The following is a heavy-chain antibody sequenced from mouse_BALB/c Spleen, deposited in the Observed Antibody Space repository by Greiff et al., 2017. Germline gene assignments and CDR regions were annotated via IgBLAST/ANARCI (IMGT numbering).Heavy chain of an antibody. CDR2: INPSNGRT. D-gene: IGHD1-1*02. V-gene: IGHV1S81*02. J-gene: IGHJ4*01. Sequence: VQLQQPGAELVKPGASVKLSCKASGYTFTSYWMHWVKQRPGQGLEWIGEINPSNGRTNYNEKFKSKATLTVDKSSSTAYMQLSSLTSEDSAVYYCARGGNYAMDYWGQGTSVTVYS. CDR1: GYTFTSYW. CDR3: ARGGNYAMDY.